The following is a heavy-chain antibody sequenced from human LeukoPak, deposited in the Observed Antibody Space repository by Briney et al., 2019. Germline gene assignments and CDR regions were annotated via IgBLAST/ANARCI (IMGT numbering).Heavy chain of an antibody. D-gene: IGHD3-10*01. J-gene: IGHJ2*01. CDR2: MNADENQK. CDR1: GFMVSNYW. CDR3: AGGVGWHFAL. V-gene: IGHV3-7*01. Sequence: GGSLRLSCAASGFMVSNYWVMWARQASGKGLEWVATMNADENQKLYADSMEGRFTISRDNGKNSLYLQIDSLRVDDTAVYYCAGGVGWHFALWGRGTLVTVSS.